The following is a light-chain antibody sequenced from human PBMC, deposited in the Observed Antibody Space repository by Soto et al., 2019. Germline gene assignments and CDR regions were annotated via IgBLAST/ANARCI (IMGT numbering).Light chain of an antibody. CDR3: QQYGNSPRSIT. CDR2: GAS. J-gene: IGKJ5*01. V-gene: IGKV3-20*01. CDR1: QSVGSKY. Sequence: IGCTQYPDTRSFSRVERAPLSCRASQSVGSKYLAWYQQKPGQAPRLLIYGASSRATGIPDRFSGSGSGTDFTLTINRLEPEDFAVYYCQQYGNSPRSITFGQGTRLEIK.